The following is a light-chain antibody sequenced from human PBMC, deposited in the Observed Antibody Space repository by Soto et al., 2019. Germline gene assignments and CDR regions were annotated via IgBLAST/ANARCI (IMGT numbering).Light chain of an antibody. CDR2: SAS. Sequence: IQMTQSPSSLSASVGDRVTITCRASQGVRDDVGWYQQKPGKAPKLLIYSASTLQSGVPSRFSGSGSGTDFTLTIRGLQHEDFATYYCLQESNYPLTFGGVTKVEIK. CDR3: LQESNYPLT. J-gene: IGKJ4*01. V-gene: IGKV1-6*01. CDR1: QGVRDD.